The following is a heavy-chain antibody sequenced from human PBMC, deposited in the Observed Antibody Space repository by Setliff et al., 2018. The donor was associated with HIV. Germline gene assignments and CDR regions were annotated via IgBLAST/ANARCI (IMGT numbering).Heavy chain of an antibody. CDR1: GDTLSELS. J-gene: IGHJ4*02. D-gene: IGHD2-15*01. Sequence: ASVKVSCKVSGDTLSELSMHWVRQTLGKGLEWMGGFDPDTDETIYAPRFQDRVTMTEDTSTSTAFMELSSLRSEDTAVYYCATILAGRVRRHRGLVWGQGTPVTVSS. CDR3: ATILAGRVRRHRGLV. CDR2: FDPDTDET. V-gene: IGHV1-24*01.